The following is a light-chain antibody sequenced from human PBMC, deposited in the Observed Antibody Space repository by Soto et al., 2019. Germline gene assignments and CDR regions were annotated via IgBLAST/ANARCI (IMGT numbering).Light chain of an antibody. CDR2: DAS. CDR1: QSISSW. J-gene: IGKJ1*01. CDR3: QQYNSYSRT. Sequence: DLQRTQSPSPLSASVGDRVTITCLASQSISSWLAWYQQKPGKAPKLRSYDASSLESGVPSRSSGSGAGTEFTLTISSLQPDDFATYYCQQYNSYSRTFGQGTKVEIK. V-gene: IGKV1-5*01.